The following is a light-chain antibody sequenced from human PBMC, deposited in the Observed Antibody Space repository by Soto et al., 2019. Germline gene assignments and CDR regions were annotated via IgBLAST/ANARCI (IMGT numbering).Light chain of an antibody. CDR3: GAWDESLNGYV. V-gene: IGLV1-44*01. J-gene: IGLJ1*01. Sequence: QSVLTQPPSVSAAPGQKVTISCSGNSSNIGNNTVNWYQQLPGTAPKVLIYTDNERPSGVPDRFSGSKSGTSASLAINGLQSGDEADYYCGAWDESLNGYVFGTGTKVTVL. CDR1: SSNIGNNT. CDR2: TDN.